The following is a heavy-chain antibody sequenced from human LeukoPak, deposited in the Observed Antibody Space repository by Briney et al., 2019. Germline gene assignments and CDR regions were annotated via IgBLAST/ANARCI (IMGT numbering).Heavy chain of an antibody. D-gene: IGHD5-12*01. Sequence: SVKVSCKASGGTFHRYAISWVRQAPGQGLDWMGRIIPIIGIVTYAQEFQGRVTITADKSTSTAYMEPSSLRSEDTAVYYCARVPSGYTTNANYYYYGMDVWGQGTTVTVSS. CDR2: IIPIIGIV. V-gene: IGHV1-69*04. CDR3: ARVPSGYTTNANYYYYGMDV. J-gene: IGHJ6*02. CDR1: GGTFHRYA.